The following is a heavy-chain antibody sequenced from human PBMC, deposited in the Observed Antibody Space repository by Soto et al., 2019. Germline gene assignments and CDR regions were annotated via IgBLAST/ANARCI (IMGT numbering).Heavy chain of an antibody. D-gene: IGHD3-3*01. CDR1: GGSVSSGSYY. V-gene: IGHV4-61*01. CDR2: IYYSGST. CDR3: AREVVRFLEWLPLYYFDY. Sequence: SETLSLTXTVSGGSVSSGSYYWSWIRQPPGKGLEWIGYIYYSGSTNYNPSLKSRVTISVDTSKNQFSLKLSSVTAADTAVYYCAREVVRFLEWLPLYYFDYWGQGTPVTVSS. J-gene: IGHJ4*02.